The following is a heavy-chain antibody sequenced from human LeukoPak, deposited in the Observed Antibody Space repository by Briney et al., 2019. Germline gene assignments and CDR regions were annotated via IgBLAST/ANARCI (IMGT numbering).Heavy chain of an antibody. D-gene: IGHD1-1*01. CDR1: GGSISSYY. J-gene: IGHJ3*02. Sequence: PSETLSLTCTVSGGSISSYYWSWIRQPPGKGLEWIGYIYYSVSTNYNPSLKSRVTISVDTSKNQFSLKLSSVTAADTAVYYCARDERYNWSPDAFDIWGQGTMVTVSS. CDR3: ARDERYNWSPDAFDI. CDR2: IYYSVST. V-gene: IGHV4-59*01.